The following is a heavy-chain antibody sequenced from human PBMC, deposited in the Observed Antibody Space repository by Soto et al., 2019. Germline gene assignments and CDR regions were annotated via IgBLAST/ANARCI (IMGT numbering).Heavy chain of an antibody. Sequence: GGSLRLSCAASGFTFDDYTMHWVRQAPGKGLEWVSLISWDGGSTYYADSVKGRFTISRDNSKNSLYLQMNSLRTEDTALNYCAKAQHQRITIFGVVIEKKDDQYYYGMDVWGQGTTVTVSS. J-gene: IGHJ6*02. CDR3: AKAQHQRITIFGVVIEKKDDQYYYGMDV. CDR1: GFTFDDYT. D-gene: IGHD3-3*01. CDR2: ISWDGGST. V-gene: IGHV3-43*01.